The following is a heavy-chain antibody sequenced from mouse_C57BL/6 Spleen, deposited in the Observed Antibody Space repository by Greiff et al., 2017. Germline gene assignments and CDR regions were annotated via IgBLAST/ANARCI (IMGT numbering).Heavy chain of an antibody. Sequence: VQLQQSGPGLVKPSQSLSLTCSVTGYSITSGYYWNWIRQFPGNKLEWMGYISYDGSNNYNPSLKNRISITRDTSKNQFFLKLNSVTTEDTATYYCARAGGYYVDYWGQGTTLTVSS. CDR1: GYSITSGYY. V-gene: IGHV3-6*01. J-gene: IGHJ2*01. CDR2: ISYDGSN. CDR3: ARAGGYYVDY.